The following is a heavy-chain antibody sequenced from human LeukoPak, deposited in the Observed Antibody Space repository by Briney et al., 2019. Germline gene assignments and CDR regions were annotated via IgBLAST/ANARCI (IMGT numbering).Heavy chain of an antibody. CDR1: GFTFSSYA. CDR3: AKELSGWYHYYYGMDV. V-gene: IGHV3-23*01. Sequence: GGSLRLSCAASGFTFSSYAMGWVRQAPGKGLEWVSVISGSGYSTYYADSVKGRFTISRDNSKNTLYLQMNSLRAEDTAVYFCAKELSGWYHYYYGMDVWGQGTTVTVSS. D-gene: IGHD6-19*01. CDR2: ISGSGYST. J-gene: IGHJ6*02.